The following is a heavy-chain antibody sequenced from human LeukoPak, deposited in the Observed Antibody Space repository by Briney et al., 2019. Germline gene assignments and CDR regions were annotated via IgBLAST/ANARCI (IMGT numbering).Heavy chain of an antibody. CDR1: GFTFSDYY. V-gene: IGHV3-11*01. D-gene: IGHD4-17*01. CDR3: AKAFTVTRVYNCLDP. J-gene: IGHJ5*02. CDR2: ISSSSSTI. Sequence: GGSLRLSCAASGFTFSDYYMSWIRQAPGKGLEWVSYISSSSSTIYYADSVKGRFTISRDNSKNTLYLQMNSLRAEDTAVYYCAKAFTVTRVYNCLDPWGQGTLVTVSS.